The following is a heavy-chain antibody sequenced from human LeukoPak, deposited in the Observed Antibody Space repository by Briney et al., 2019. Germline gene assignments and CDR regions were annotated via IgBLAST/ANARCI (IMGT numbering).Heavy chain of an antibody. CDR1: GFTFSSYG. D-gene: IGHD3-9*01. CDR2: ISSSGSTI. V-gene: IGHV3-48*04. J-gene: IGHJ4*02. Sequence: GGSLRLSCAASGFTFSSYGMSWVRQAPGKGLEWASYISSSGSTIYYADSVKGRFTISRDNAKNSLYLQMNSLRAEDTAVYYCARDDYDILTGYYGGFDYWGQGTLVTVSS. CDR3: ARDDYDILTGYYGGFDY.